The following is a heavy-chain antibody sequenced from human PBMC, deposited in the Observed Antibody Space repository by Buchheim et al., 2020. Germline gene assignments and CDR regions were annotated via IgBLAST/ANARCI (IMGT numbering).Heavy chain of an antibody. CDR1: GFTFSSYA. J-gene: IGHJ4*02. CDR2: ISGSGGST. D-gene: IGHD5-12*01. CDR3: AGVPRSDVVDTIFDY. V-gene: IGHV3-23*01. Sequence: EVQLLESGGGLVQPGGSLRLSCAASGFTFSSYALSWVRQAPGKGLEWVSGISGSGGSTYYADSVKGRFTISRDNSKNTPCLQMNSLRAEDTALYYCAGVPRSDVVDTIFDYWGQGT.